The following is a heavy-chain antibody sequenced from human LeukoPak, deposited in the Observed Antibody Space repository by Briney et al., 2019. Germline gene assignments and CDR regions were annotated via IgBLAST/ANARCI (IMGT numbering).Heavy chain of an antibody. D-gene: IGHD3-10*01. CDR3: ARIMVRGLDFDY. Sequence: GASVKVSCKASGYTFTSNAISWVRQAPGQGLEWMGWISAYNGNTNYEQNFQGRVTMTRDTSTSTAYMELRSLRFDDTAVYYCARIMVRGLDFDYWGQGTLVTVSS. CDR2: ISAYNGNT. V-gene: IGHV1-18*01. J-gene: IGHJ4*02. CDR1: GYTFTSNA.